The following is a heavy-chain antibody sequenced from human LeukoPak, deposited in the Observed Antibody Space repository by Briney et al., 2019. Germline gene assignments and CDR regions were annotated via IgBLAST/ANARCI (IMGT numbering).Heavy chain of an antibody. CDR2: ISGSGGST. CDR1: GFTFSSYA. D-gene: IGHD2-15*01. Sequence: GGSLRLSCAASGFTFSSYAMSWVRQAPGKGLEWVSAISGSGGSTYYADSVKGRFTISRDNSKNTLLLQMNSLTAEDTAIYSCARPRLEYCSGGSCFDAFDIWGQGTMVTVSS. V-gene: IGHV3-23*01. J-gene: IGHJ3*02. CDR3: ARPRLEYCSGGSCFDAFDI.